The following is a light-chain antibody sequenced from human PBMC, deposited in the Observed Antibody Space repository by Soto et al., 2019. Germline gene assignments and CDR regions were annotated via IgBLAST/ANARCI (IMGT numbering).Light chain of an antibody. V-gene: IGKV1-9*01. Sequence: DIQLTQSPSFLSASPGDRVTITCRASQGIRSYLAWYQQSPGRAPKLLIYAASTLQSGVPSRFRGSGSGTEFTLTISSLQPEDFATYYCQQLNTFPITFGQGTRLEIK. CDR1: QGIRSY. J-gene: IGKJ5*01. CDR3: QQLNTFPIT. CDR2: AAS.